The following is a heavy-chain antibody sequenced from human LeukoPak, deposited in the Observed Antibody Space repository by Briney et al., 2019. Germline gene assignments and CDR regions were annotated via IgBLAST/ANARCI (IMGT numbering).Heavy chain of an antibody. D-gene: IGHD5-18*01. CDR2: IHPNSGGT. CDR1: GYTFTGYY. V-gene: IGHV1-2*04. CDR3: ATSGYTYGASDI. Sequence: ASVKVSCKASGYTFTGYYMHWVRQAPGQGLEWMGWIHPNSGGTNYAQKFQGWVTMTRDTSISTAYMELSRLRSDDTAMYYCATSGYTYGASDIWGQGTMVTVSS. J-gene: IGHJ3*02.